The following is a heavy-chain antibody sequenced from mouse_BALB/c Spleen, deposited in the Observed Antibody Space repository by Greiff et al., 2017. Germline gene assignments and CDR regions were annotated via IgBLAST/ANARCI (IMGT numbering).Heavy chain of an antibody. D-gene: IGHD2-14*01. CDR2: ISSGGSYT. V-gene: IGHV5-6*01. J-gene: IGHJ2*01. CDR1: GFTFSSYG. Sequence: EVQLVESGGDLVKPGGSLKLSCAASGFTFSSYGMSWVRQTPDKRLEWVATISSGGSYTYYPDSVKGRFTISRDNAKNTLYLQMSSLKSEDTAMYYCARHDRYDEDYWGQGTTLTVSS. CDR3: ARHDRYDEDY.